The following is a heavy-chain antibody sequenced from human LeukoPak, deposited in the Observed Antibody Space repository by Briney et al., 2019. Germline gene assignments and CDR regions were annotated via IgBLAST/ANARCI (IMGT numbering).Heavy chain of an antibody. V-gene: IGHV5-51*01. CDR3: ATFRGFGEFLDY. CDR1: GYSFASHW. D-gene: IGHD3-10*01. CDR2: IYPGDSDT. J-gene: IGHJ4*02. Sequence: GESLKISCKGSGYSFASHWIGWVRQMPGKGLEWMGVIYPGDSDTRYSPSLQGQVTISADKSISTTYLQWSSLKASDTAMYYCATFRGFGEFLDYWGQETLVTVSS.